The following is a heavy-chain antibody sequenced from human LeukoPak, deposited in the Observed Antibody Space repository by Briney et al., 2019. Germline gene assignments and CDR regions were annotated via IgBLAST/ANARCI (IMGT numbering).Heavy chain of an antibody. CDR3: AKSRQRITIFGVVFDY. D-gene: IGHD3-3*01. CDR1: GFTFSSYA. CDR2: ISGSGGST. Sequence: GGSLRLSCAASGFTFSSYAMSWVRQAPGKGLEWVSAISGSGGSTYYADSMKGRFTISRDNSKNTLYLQMNSLRAEDTAVYYCAKSRQRITIFGVVFDYWGQGTLVTVSS. V-gene: IGHV3-23*01. J-gene: IGHJ4*02.